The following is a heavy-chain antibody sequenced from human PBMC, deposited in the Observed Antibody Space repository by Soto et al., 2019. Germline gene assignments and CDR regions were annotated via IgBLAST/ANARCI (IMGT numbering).Heavy chain of an antibody. CDR2: ISWNSGSI. CDR3: AKDISRFLEWLSLDY. J-gene: IGHJ4*02. V-gene: IGHV3-9*01. CDR1: GFTFDDYA. Sequence: DVQLVESGGGLVQPGRSLRLSCAASGFTFDDYAMHWVRQAPGKGLEWVSGISWNSGSIGYADSVKGRFTISRDNAKNSLYLQMNSLRAEDTALYYCAKDISRFLEWLSLDYWGQGTLVTVSS. D-gene: IGHD3-3*01.